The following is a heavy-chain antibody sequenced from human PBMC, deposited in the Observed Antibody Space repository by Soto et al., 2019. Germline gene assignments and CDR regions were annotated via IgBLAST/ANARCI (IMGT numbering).Heavy chain of an antibody. CDR1: GFSLSTSGVG. J-gene: IGHJ6*02. CDR2: IYWDDDK. D-gene: IGHD2-15*01. Sequence: QITLKESGPTLVKPTQTLTLTCTFSGFSLSTSGVGVGWIRQPPGKALEWLALIYWDDDKRYSPSLTSRLTITNDTSKNQVLLTMTNMDPVDTATYYCAHVLVVVANYGMDVWGQGTTVTVSS. CDR3: AHVLVVVANYGMDV. V-gene: IGHV2-5*02.